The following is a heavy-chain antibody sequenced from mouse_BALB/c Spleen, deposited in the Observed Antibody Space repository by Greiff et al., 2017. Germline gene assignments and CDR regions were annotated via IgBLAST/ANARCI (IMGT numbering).Heavy chain of an antibody. CDR1: GFNIKDTY. V-gene: IGHV14-3*02. J-gene: IGHJ2*01. CDR2: IDPANGNT. Sequence: EVQLQQSGAELVKPGASVKLSCTASGFNIKDTYMHWVKQRPEQGLEWIGRIDPANGNTKYDPKFQGKATITADTSSNTAYLQLSSLTSEDTAVYHCARYGNSVYGGQRTTLTVPS. CDR3: ARYGNSVY. D-gene: IGHD2-1*01.